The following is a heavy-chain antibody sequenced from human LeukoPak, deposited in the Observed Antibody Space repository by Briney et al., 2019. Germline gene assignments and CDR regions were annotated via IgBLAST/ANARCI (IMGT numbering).Heavy chain of an antibody. J-gene: IGHJ4*02. Sequence: PGGSLRLSCAVSGFTFSSHSVNWVRQAPGKGLEWVLSITTSNYIFYAESVKGRFTISRDNAKNSLYLQMTSLRAEDTAVYYCVREQARAGSFDYWGQGTLVTVSS. CDR1: GFTFSSHS. CDR3: VREQARAGSFDY. CDR2: ITTSNYI. V-gene: IGHV3-21*01. D-gene: IGHD6-19*01.